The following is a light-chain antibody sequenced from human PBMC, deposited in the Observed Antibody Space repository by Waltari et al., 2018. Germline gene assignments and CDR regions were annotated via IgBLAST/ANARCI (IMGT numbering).Light chain of an antibody. J-gene: IGKJ2*01. V-gene: IGKV3-20*01. CDR3: QQYGRSWNT. CDR1: QSVSSNY. Sequence: IVLTQSPGTLSLSPGERATLSGRASQSVSSNYLAWYQQRPGQAPRLLINGSSSRATGIPDRFSGSGSGTDFTLTISRLEPEDFAVYYCQQYGRSWNTFGQGTKLEIK. CDR2: GSS.